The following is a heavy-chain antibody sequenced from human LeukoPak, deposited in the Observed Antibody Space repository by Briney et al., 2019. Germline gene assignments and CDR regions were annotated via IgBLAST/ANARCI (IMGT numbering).Heavy chain of an antibody. CDR1: GFTFSSYG. V-gene: IGHV3-33*01. D-gene: IGHD5-18*01. J-gene: IGHJ4*02. CDR3: ARDVAGYLSPGY. CDR2: IWYDGSNK. Sequence: GRSLRLSCAASGFTFSSYGMHWVRQAPGKGLEWVAVIWYDGSNKYYADSVKGRFTISRDNSKNTLYLQTNSLRAEDTAVYYCARDVAGYLSPGYWGQGTLVTVSS.